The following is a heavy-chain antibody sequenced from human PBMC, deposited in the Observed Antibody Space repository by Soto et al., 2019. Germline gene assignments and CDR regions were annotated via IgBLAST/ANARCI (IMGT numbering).Heavy chain of an antibody. CDR1: GGSISSSSYY. CDR2: IYYSGST. J-gene: IGHJ4*02. Sequence: SETLSLTCTVSGGSISSSSYYWGWIRQPPGKGLEWIGSIYYSGSTYYNPSLKSRVTISVDTSKNQFSLKLSSVTAADTAVYYCARLLVGSGWYEGDYWGQGTLVTVSS. V-gene: IGHV4-39*01. CDR3: ARLLVGSGWYEGDY. D-gene: IGHD6-19*01.